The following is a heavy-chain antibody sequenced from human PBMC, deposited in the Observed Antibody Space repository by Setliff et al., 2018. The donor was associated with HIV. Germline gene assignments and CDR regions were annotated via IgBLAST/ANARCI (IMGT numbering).Heavy chain of an antibody. CDR3: VGDSARPGGITPP. CDR2: INLDGSGT. Sequence: GGSLRLSCAASGFTFINYYMAWVRQRPGKGLEWVANINLDGSGTHYVDSVKGRFTSSRDNAKNSLYLRLNSLRVDDTAVYYCVGDSARPGGITPPWGQGTLVTVSS. J-gene: IGHJ5*02. CDR1: GFTFINYY. D-gene: IGHD3-16*01. V-gene: IGHV3-7*03.